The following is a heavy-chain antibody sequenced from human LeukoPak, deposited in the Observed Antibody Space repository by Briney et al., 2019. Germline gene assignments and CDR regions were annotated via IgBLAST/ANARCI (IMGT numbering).Heavy chain of an antibody. CDR2: ISGSGNST. Sequence: GGSLRLSCGASGFTFRSYAMSWVRQAPGKGLEWVSAISGSGNSTYYADSVRGWFTISRDNSKNTLYLQMNSLSAHDTAVYYCAKVQYVYYGSGSYDMDVWGQGTPVTVSS. CDR3: AKVQYVYYGSGSYDMDV. V-gene: IGHV3-23*01. D-gene: IGHD3-10*01. J-gene: IGHJ6*02. CDR1: GFTFRSYA.